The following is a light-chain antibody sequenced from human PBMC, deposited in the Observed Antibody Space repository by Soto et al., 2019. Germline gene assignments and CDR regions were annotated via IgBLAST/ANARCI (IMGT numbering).Light chain of an antibody. Sequence: EIVLTPSPGTLSLSPGERATLSCRASQSVSSSYVAWYQQNPGQAPRLLIYGASSRATGIPDRLSGSGSGTDFTLTISRLEPEDFAVYYCQQYGSSGTFGQGTKVDI. V-gene: IGKV3-20*01. J-gene: IGKJ1*01. CDR2: GAS. CDR1: QSVSSSY. CDR3: QQYGSSGT.